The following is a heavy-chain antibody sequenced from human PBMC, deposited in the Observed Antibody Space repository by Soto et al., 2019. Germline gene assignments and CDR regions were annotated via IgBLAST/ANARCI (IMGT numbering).Heavy chain of an antibody. V-gene: IGHV4-59*08. Sequence: PSETLSLTCTVSGGSISSYYWSWIRQPPGKGLEWIGYIYYSGSTNYNPSLKSRVTISVDTSKNQFSLKLSSVTAADTAVYYCARWEGLGYYYYYMDVWGKGTTVTVS. CDR3: ARWEGLGYYYYYMDV. CDR2: IYYSGST. CDR1: GGSISSYY. D-gene: IGHD1-26*01. J-gene: IGHJ6*03.